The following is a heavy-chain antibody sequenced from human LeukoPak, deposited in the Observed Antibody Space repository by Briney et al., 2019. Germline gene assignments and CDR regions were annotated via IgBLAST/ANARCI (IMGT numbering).Heavy chain of an antibody. CDR2: INHSESS. D-gene: IGHD5-18*01. Sequence: ASETLSLTCAVYGGSFSAYFWSWIRQPPGKGLEWIGGINHSESSNYNPSLKSRVTISVDTSKNQFSLKLTSVTAADTAVYYCARGDTTMVTAYYFDYWGQGTLVTVSS. CDR1: GGSFSAYF. V-gene: IGHV4-34*01. J-gene: IGHJ4*02. CDR3: ARGDTTMVTAYYFDY.